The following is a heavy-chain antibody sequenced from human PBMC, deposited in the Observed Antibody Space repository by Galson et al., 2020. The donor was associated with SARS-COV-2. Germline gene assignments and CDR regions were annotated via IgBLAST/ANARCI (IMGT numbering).Heavy chain of an antibody. CDR2: SRNKANSYAP. J-gene: IGHJ2*01. Sequence: LSRNKANSYAPAYAASVKGRFTISRDDSKNTAYLQMNSLKTEDTAVYYCTRNVVGATIGGYFDVWGRANLYTVA. D-gene: IGHD1-26*01. V-gene: IGHV3-73*01. CDR3: TRNVVGATIGGYFDV.